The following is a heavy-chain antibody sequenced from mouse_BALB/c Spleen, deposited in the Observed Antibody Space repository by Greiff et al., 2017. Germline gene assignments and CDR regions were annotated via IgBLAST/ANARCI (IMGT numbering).Heavy chain of an antibody. CDR1: GFNINDTY. Sequence: EVQGVESGAELVKPGASVKLSCTASGFNINDTYMHWVKQRPEQGLEWIGRIDPGNGNTKYDAKFQGKATIAADTSSNTAYLQLSSLTSEDTAVYDCARTYNYSDYWGQGTTLTVSS. CDR2: IDPGNGNT. CDR3: ARTYNYSDY. D-gene: IGHD1-3*01. V-gene: IGHV14-3*02. J-gene: IGHJ2*01.